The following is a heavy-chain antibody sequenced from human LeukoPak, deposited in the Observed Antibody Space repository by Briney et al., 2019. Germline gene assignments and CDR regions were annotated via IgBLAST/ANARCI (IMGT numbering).Heavy chain of an antibody. D-gene: IGHD6-13*01. Sequence: PGGSLRLSCAASGFTFSSYGMSWVRQAPGKGLEWVSAISGSGGSTYYADSVKGRFTISRDNSKNTLYLQMNSLRAEDTVVYYCAKGLYSSSSTLDYWGQGTLVTVSS. CDR3: AKGLYSSSSTLDY. J-gene: IGHJ4*02. CDR1: GFTFSSYG. CDR2: ISGSGGST. V-gene: IGHV3-23*01.